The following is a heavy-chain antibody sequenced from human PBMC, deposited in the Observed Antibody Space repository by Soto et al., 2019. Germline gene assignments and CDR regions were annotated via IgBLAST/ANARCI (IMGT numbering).Heavy chain of an antibody. J-gene: IGHJ4*02. CDR2: IKSKTDGGTT. D-gene: IGHD3-10*01. CDR1: GFTFSNAW. CDR3: TTAGLSMGPYYFDY. V-gene: IGHV3-15*07. Sequence: TGGSLRLSCAASGFTFSNAWMNWVRQAPGKGLEWVGRIKSKTDGGTTDYAAPVKGRFTISRDDSKNTLYLQMNSLKTEDTAVYYCTTAGLSMGPYYFDYWGQGTLVTVSS.